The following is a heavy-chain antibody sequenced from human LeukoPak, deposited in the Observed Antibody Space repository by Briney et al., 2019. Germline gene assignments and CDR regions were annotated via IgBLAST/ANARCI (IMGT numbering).Heavy chain of an antibody. V-gene: IGHV3-48*01. D-gene: IGHD1-26*01. Sequence: GGSLRLSCAASGFTFSSYSMNWVRQAPGKGLEWVSYISGSTIYYAESVKGRFTISRDNAKNLLYLQMNSLRAEDTAVYYCARRSGSPFDFWGQGTLVTVSS. CDR2: ISGSTI. J-gene: IGHJ4*02. CDR1: GFTFSSYS. CDR3: ARRSGSPFDF.